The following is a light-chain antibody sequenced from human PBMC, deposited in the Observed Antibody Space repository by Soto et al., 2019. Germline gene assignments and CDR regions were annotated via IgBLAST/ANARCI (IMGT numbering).Light chain of an antibody. CDR3: QQYNNWPPWT. J-gene: IGKJ1*01. CDR1: QSVSSN. Sequence: EIVMTQSPATLSVSPGERATLSCRASQSVSSNLAWYQQKPGQAPRLLIYGASTRDTGIPARFSGSGSGTEFTLTISSLQSEYFAVYYCQQYNNWPPWTFGQGTKVEIK. V-gene: IGKV3-15*01. CDR2: GAS.